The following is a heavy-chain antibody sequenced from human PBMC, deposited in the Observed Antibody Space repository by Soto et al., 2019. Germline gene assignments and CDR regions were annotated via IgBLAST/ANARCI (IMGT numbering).Heavy chain of an antibody. J-gene: IGHJ5*02. Sequence: SLRLSCAASGFTFSSYAMSWVRQAPGKGLEWVSAISGSGGSTYYADSVKGRFTISRDNSKNTLYLQMNSLRAEDTAVYYCARDFWEAVAATYWFDPWGQGTLVTVSS. V-gene: IGHV3-23*01. CDR3: ARDFWEAVAATYWFDP. D-gene: IGHD6-19*01. CDR2: ISGSGGST. CDR1: GFTFSSYA.